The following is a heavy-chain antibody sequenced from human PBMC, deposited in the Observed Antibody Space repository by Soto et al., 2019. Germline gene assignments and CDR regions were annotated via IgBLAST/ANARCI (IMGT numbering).Heavy chain of an antibody. D-gene: IGHD7-27*01. J-gene: IGHJ4*02. V-gene: IGHV4-30-2*01. CDR3: ARDRSGHFDY. CDR2: IYHSGST. CDR1: GGSMSSGTYS. Sequence: QLQLQESGSGLVKPSQTLSLTCAVSGGSMSSGTYSWSWIRQPPGKGLEWIGYIYHSGSTYYNPSLTSRVTISVDRSKNQFSLKMNSVTAADTAVYYCARDRSGHFDYWGQGTLVTVSS.